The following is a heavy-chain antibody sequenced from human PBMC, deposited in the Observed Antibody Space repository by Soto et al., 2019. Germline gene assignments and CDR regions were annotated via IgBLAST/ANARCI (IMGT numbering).Heavy chain of an antibody. V-gene: IGHV3-23*01. CDR3: ARYCSPTSCTIRYGMDV. J-gene: IGHJ6*01. Sequence: PGGSPRLSCVASGLTFCTSAMSLARQAPREGLKWVSTISGSGGTTYYADSVKGRFTISRDNSKNTLYLQVNSLRAEDSAKYYCARYCSPTSCTIRYGMDVCGQGITVTVYS. CDR1: GLTFCTSA. D-gene: IGHD2-15*01. CDR2: ISGSGGTT.